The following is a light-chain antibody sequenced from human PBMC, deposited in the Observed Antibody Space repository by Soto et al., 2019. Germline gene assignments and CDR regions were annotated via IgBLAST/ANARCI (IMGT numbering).Light chain of an antibody. Sequence: IVWTQSPCTLSLSPWERATLSFRSSQSVSSSYLAWYQQKPGQAPRLLIYDASSRATGIPDRFSGSGSGTDFTLTISRLEPEDFAVFYCQQYGSSPLTFGGGTKVDIK. CDR2: DAS. CDR3: QQYGSSPLT. V-gene: IGKV3-20*01. J-gene: IGKJ4*01. CDR1: QSVSSSY.